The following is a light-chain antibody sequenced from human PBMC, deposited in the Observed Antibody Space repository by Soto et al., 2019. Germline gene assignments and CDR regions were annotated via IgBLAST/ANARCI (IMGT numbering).Light chain of an antibody. V-gene: IGLV2-14*03. CDR3: NSYTSTSTSYV. CDR1: SSDVGGYNY. J-gene: IGLJ1*01. CDR2: DVS. Sequence: QSVLTQPASVSGSPGQSITISCTGTSSDVGGYNYVSWYQHHPGKAPKLMIYDVSNRPSGVSNRFSGSKSGNTASLTISGLQAEDEADYYCNSYTSTSTSYVFGTGTKLTVL.